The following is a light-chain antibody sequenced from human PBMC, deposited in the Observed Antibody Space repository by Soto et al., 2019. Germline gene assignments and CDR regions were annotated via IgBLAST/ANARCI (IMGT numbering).Light chain of an antibody. CDR2: SAS. CDR3: QQYNNWPRT. Sequence: EIVMMQSPATLSVSPGERATLSCRASQSVSSDLAWYHQKPGQAPRLLIYSASTCATGIPARFSGSGSGTEFTLTINSLQSEDFAFYYCQQYNNWPRTFGQGTKVEIK. J-gene: IGKJ1*01. V-gene: IGKV3-15*01. CDR1: QSVSSD.